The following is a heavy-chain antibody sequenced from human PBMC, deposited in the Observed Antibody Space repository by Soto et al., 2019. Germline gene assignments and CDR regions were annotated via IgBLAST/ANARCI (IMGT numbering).Heavy chain of an antibody. CDR3: AREVAIIAVAGTGYWFDP. V-gene: IGHV1-46*01. D-gene: IGHD6-19*01. CDR2: INPSGGST. Sequence: ASVKVSCKASGYTFTSYYMHWVRQAPGQGLEWMGIINPSGGSTSYAQKFQGRVTMTRDTSTSTVYMELSSLRSEDTAVYYCAREVAIIAVAGTGYWFDPWGQGTLVTVSS. CDR1: GYTFTSYY. J-gene: IGHJ5*02.